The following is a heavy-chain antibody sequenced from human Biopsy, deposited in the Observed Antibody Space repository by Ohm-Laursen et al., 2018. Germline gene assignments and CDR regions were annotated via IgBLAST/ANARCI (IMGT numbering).Heavy chain of an antibody. CDR1: GFTLNKHG. CDR2: IWFDETNK. V-gene: IGHV3-33*01. D-gene: IGHD5-18*01. Sequence: SLRLSCTASGFTLNKHGMHWVRQAPGEGLAWVAVIWFDETNKHYADSVKGRFTISRDNSKNMLYLQMTTLRDADTAVYYCARDPRDTALGIFDYWGLGTLVTVSS. CDR3: ARDPRDTALGIFDY. J-gene: IGHJ4*02.